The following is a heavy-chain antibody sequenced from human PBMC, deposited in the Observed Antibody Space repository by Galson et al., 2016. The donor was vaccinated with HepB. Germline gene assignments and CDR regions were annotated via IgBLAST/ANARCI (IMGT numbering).Heavy chain of an antibody. CDR2: ISYDGSNK. Sequence: SLRLSCAASGFTFSNFDMHWVRQAPGKGLDWVAVISYDGSNKYYADSVKGRFTISRDNSKNTVYLQMNILRAEDTAVYYCANAYLLYCTTTSCYFDYWGQGTLVTVSS. D-gene: IGHD2-2*01. V-gene: IGHV3-30*18. CDR1: GFTFSNFD. J-gene: IGHJ4*02. CDR3: ANAYLLYCTTTSCYFDY.